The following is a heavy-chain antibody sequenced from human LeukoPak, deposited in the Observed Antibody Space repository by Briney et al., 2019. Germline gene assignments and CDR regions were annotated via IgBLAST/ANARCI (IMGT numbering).Heavy chain of an antibody. CDR1: GGSISSYY. D-gene: IGHD1-26*01. V-gene: IGHV4-59*01. Sequence: PSETLSLTCTVSGGSISSYYWSWIRQPPGKGLEWTGYIYYSGSTNYNPSLKSRVTISVDTSKNQFSLKLSSVTAADTAVYYCARETVGATIISWGQGTLVTVSS. CDR3: ARETVGATIIS. CDR2: IYYSGST. J-gene: IGHJ4*02.